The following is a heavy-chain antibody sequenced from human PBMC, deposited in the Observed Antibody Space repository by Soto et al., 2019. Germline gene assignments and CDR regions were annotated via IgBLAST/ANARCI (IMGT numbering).Heavy chain of an antibody. CDR2: IYPGDSAT. V-gene: IGHV5-51*01. CDR1: GYSFTKCW. Sequence: PGESLKISCKGAGYSFTKCWIGWVRQMPGKGLEWMGIIYPGDSATRYSPSFQGQVTISADKSISTAYLQWSSLKASDTAMYYCARHPGSSSSSELDYWGQGTLVTVSS. J-gene: IGHJ4*02. D-gene: IGHD6-6*01. CDR3: ARHPGSSSSSELDY.